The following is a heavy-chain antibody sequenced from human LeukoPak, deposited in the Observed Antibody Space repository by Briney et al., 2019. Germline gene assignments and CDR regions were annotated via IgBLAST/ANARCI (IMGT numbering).Heavy chain of an antibody. D-gene: IGHD2-21*02. J-gene: IGHJ4*02. CDR3: ARTGDWELLFAY. V-gene: IGHV5-51*01. CDR2: IYPDDSHA. Sequence: GESLKISCEASGYRFNNYWIGWVRQMPGKGLEWMAIIYPDDSHARYNPSFQGQVTISADKSINTAYLQWSSLKASDTAMYYCARTGDWELLFAYWGQGTLVTVSS. CDR1: GYRFNNYW.